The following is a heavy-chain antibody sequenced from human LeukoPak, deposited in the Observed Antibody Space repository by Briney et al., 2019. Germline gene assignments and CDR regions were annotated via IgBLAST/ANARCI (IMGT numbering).Heavy chain of an antibody. D-gene: IGHD3-3*01. V-gene: IGHV4-39*07. Sequence: SETLSLTCTVSGGSISSSSYYWGWIRQPPGKGLEWIGSIYYSGSTYYNPSLKSRVTMSADTSKNQFSLKLSSVTAADTAVYYCARVGADTYYDFWSGYSDYYMDVWGKGTTVTVSS. J-gene: IGHJ6*03. CDR3: ARVGADTYYDFWSGYSDYYMDV. CDR2: IYYSGST. CDR1: GGSISSSSYY.